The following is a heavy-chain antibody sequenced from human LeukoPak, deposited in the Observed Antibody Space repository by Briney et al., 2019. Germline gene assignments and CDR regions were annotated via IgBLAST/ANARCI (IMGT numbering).Heavy chain of an antibody. Sequence: ASVKVSCKASGYTFTGYYIHWLRQAPGQGLEWMGFINPNSGGTNYAQKFQGRVTMTRDTSISTAYMELSSLTSDDTAVYYCARKSAVRKTSEFDYWGQGTLVTVSS. CDR2: INPNSGGT. CDR1: GYTFTGYY. V-gene: IGHV1-2*02. D-gene: IGHD2-2*01. J-gene: IGHJ4*02. CDR3: ARKSAVRKTSEFDY.